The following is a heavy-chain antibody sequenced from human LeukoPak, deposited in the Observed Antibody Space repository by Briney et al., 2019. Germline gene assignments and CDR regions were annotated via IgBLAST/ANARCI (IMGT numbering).Heavy chain of an antibody. J-gene: IGHJ2*01. CDR3: TTDLLIGDLDFDL. D-gene: IGHD7-27*01. CDR1: GFTFSNAW. Sequence: PGGSLRLSCAASGFTFSNAWMSWVRQAPGKGLEWVGGIKSKTDGGTTDYAAPVKGRFTISRDDSKNTLYLQMNSPKTEDTAVYYCTTDLLIGDLDFDLWGRGTLVTVSS. CDR2: IKSKTDGGTT. V-gene: IGHV3-15*01.